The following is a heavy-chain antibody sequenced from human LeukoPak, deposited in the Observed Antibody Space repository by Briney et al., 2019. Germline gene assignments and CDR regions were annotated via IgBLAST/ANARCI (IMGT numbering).Heavy chain of an antibody. J-gene: IGHJ5*02. D-gene: IGHD2-15*01. CDR1: GFTFSDYN. CDR2: ISNSGTTI. V-gene: IGHV3-11*04. CDR3: ARSCSGGTCNFPKFEP. Sequence: GGSLRLSCTASGFTFSDYNLSWIRQAPGKGLQWVSHISNSGTTISYADSVKGRFTISRDNAKNSLYLQMNSLRVEDTAVYYCARSCSGGTCNFPKFEPWGQGTLVTVSS.